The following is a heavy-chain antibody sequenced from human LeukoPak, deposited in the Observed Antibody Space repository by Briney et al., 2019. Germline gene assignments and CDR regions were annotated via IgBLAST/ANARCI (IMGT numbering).Heavy chain of an antibody. V-gene: IGHV1-18*01. CDR3: ARLALAYCGGDCYDSPFDP. J-gene: IGHJ5*02. D-gene: IGHD2-21*02. CDR2: ISAYNGNT. CDR1: GYTFTSYG. Sequence: ASVKVSCKASGYTFTSYGISWVRQAPGQGLEWMGWISAYNGNTNYAQKLQGRVTMTTDTSTSTAYMELRSLRSEDTAVYYCARLALAYCGGDCYDSPFDPWGQGTLVTVSS.